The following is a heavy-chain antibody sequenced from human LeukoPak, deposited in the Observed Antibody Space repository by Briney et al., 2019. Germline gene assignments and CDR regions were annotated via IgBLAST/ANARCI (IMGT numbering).Heavy chain of an antibody. Sequence: PSETLSLTCTVSGGSISSSSYYWGWIRQPPGKGLEWIGSIYSSGSTYYNPSLRSRVTIYVDTSKNQFSLKLRSVTAADTAVYYCASLPGIVVAATGFDYWGQGTLVTVSS. V-gene: IGHV4-39*01. CDR3: ASLPGIVVAATGFDY. D-gene: IGHD6-19*01. CDR2: IYSSGST. J-gene: IGHJ4*02. CDR1: GGSISSSSYY.